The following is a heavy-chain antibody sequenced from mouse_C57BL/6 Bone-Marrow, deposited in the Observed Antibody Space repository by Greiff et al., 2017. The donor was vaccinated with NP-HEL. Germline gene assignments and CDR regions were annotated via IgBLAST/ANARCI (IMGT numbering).Heavy chain of an antibody. J-gene: IGHJ2*01. CDR1: RYTFTDYN. CDR3: ARSPVPDYFDY. CDR2: INPNNGGT. Sequence: EVKLLESGPELVKPRASVKIPCKASRYTFTDYNMDWVKQSHGKSLEWIGDINPNNGGTIYNQKFKGKATLTVGKSSSTAYMELRSLTSEDTAVYYCARSPVPDYFDYWGQGTTLTVSS. V-gene: IGHV1-18*01.